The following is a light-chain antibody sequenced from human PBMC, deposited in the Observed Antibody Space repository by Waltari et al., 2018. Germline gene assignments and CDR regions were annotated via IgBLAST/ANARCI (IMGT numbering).Light chain of an antibody. Sequence: DIVFTQSPATLSLSPGQRAALSCRASQDVNEYIAWYQQKPGQPPRLLIYDASKRATGIPDRFSGSGSGTDFTLTISTLEPEDFGVYYCQQRYAFGGGTKVEI. CDR3: QQRYA. J-gene: IGKJ4*01. CDR2: DAS. V-gene: IGKV3-11*01. CDR1: QDVNEY.